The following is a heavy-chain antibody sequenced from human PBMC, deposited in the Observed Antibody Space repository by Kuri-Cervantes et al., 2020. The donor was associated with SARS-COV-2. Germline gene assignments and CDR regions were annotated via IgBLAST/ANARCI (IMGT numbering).Heavy chain of an antibody. CDR2: INHSGST. D-gene: IGHD3-3*01. J-gene: IGHJ3*02. CDR1: GGSFSGYY. CDR3: ARGHWSGYSNAAEMGAFDI. Sequence: SETLSLTCADYGGSFSGYYWSWIRQPPGKGLEWIGEINHSGSTNYNPSLKSRVTVSVDTSKNQFSLKLSSVTAADTAVYYCARGHWSGYSNAAEMGAFDIWGQGTMVTVSS. V-gene: IGHV4-34*01.